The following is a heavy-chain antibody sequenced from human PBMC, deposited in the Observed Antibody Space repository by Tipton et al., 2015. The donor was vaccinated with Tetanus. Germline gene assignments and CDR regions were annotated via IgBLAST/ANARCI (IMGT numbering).Heavy chain of an antibody. CDR3: ARDQARGARGWNYFDY. CDR1: GGSISSGGYY. J-gene: IGHJ4*02. CDR2: IYCSGST. Sequence: TLSLTCTVSGGSISSGGYYWSWIRQHPGKGLEWIGDIYCSGSTYYNPSLKSRVTISVDTSKNQFSLQLNSVTAADTAVYYCARDQARGARGWNYFDYWGQGTLATVSS. V-gene: IGHV4-31*03. D-gene: IGHD1-26*01.